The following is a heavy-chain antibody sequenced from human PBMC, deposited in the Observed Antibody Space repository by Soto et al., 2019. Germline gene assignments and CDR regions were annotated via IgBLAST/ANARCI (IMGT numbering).Heavy chain of an antibody. CDR3: AREGIAVADLDY. CDR2: INSDGSST. Sequence: GGSLRLSCAASGFTFSSYWMHWVRQAPGKGLVWVSRINSDGSSTTYADSVKGRFAISRDNAKNTLYLQMNSLRADDTAVYYCAREGIAVADLDYWGHGTLVTVSS. J-gene: IGHJ4*01. D-gene: IGHD6-19*01. V-gene: IGHV3-74*01. CDR1: GFTFSSYW.